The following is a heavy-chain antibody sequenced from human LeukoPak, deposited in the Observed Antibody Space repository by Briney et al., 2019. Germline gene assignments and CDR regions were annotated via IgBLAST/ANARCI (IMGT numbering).Heavy chain of an antibody. CDR2: INHSGST. CDR3: ARGPPLVLLWFRELFAGAAGYFDY. V-gene: IGHV4-39*07. CDR1: GGSISSSSYY. D-gene: IGHD3-10*01. Sequence: PSETLSLTCTVSGGSISSSSYYWSWIRQPPGKGLEWIGEINHSGSTNYNPSLKSRVTISVDTSKSQFSLKLSSVTAADTAVYYCARGPPLVLLWFRELFAGAAGYFDYWGQGTLVTVSS. J-gene: IGHJ4*02.